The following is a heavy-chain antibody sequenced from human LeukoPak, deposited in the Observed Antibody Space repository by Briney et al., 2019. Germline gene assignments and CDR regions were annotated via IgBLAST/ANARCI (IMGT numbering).Heavy chain of an antibody. CDR2: ISAYNGNT. D-gene: IGHD6-13*01. Sequence: GASVKVSCKASGYTFTSYGISWVRQAPGQGLEWMGWISAYNGNTNYAQKLQGRVTMTTDTSTNTAYMELSSLRSEDTAVYYCATDLGIAAVWGQGTTVTVSS. CDR3: ATDLGIAAV. CDR1: GYTFTSYG. J-gene: IGHJ6*02. V-gene: IGHV1-18*01.